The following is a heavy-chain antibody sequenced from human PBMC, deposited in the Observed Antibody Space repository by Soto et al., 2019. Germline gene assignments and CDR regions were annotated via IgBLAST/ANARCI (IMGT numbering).Heavy chain of an antibody. CDR1: GYTFTNYG. J-gene: IGHJ6*01. Sequence: QVQLVQSGPEVKNPGASLKVSCKASGYTFTNYGITWVRQAPGQGLEWMGRITASNGNANYAREIQGRLTLPRDTSTNTASMELRSLRSDDTAVYYCARGASCSSTSCYDNFHYGLAVWGQGTTVIVSS. V-gene: IGHV1-18*01. D-gene: IGHD2-2*01. CDR2: ITASNGNA. CDR3: ARGASCSSTSCYDNFHYGLAV.